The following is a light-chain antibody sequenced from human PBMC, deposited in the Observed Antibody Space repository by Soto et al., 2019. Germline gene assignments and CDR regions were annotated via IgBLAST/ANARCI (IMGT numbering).Light chain of an antibody. CDR1: QSVSSSY. CDR2: GAS. CDR3: QRGLT. J-gene: IGKJ4*01. Sequence: EIVLTQSPGTLSLSPGERATLSCRASQSVSSSYLAWYQQKPGQAPRLLIYGASSRATGIPDRFSGSGSGTDFNLTISRLEAEDYAVYYCQRGLTFGGGTKVEIK. V-gene: IGKV3-20*01.